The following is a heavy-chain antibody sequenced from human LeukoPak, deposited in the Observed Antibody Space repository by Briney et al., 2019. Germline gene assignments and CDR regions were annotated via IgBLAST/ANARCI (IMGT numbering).Heavy chain of an antibody. CDR3: ASRGSGSYAYFQH. D-gene: IGHD3-10*01. Sequence: ATVKVSCKVSGYTLTELSMHWVRQAPGKGLEWMGGFDPEDGETIYAQKFQGRVTLTEDTSTDTAYMELSSLRSEDTAVHYCASRGSGSYAYFQHWGQGTLVTVSS. CDR1: GYTLTELS. J-gene: IGHJ1*01. V-gene: IGHV1-24*01. CDR2: FDPEDGET.